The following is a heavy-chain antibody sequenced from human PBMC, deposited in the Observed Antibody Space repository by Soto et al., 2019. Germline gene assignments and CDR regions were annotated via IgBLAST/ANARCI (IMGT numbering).Heavy chain of an antibody. Sequence: EVQILESGGHLVQPGGSLRLSCAPSGFTFSDYAMSWVRQAPGKGLQWVSSITHNGAVTNYADSVKGRFTVSRDNSRNTLYLQMNSLRAQDTALYYCAKDWPGTRTPGVDWWGQGTLVTVSS. V-gene: IGHV3-23*01. D-gene: IGHD1-1*01. CDR1: GFTFSDYA. CDR3: AKDWPGTRTPGVDW. J-gene: IGHJ4*02. CDR2: ITHNGAVT.